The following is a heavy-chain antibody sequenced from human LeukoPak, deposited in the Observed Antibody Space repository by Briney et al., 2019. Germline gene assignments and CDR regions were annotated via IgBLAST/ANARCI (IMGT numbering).Heavy chain of an antibody. D-gene: IGHD2-21*02. CDR3: ARSEHIVVVTSTPASY. Sequence: TRGSLRLSCAASGFTFSSYAMHWVRQAPGKGLEWVAVISYDGSNKYYADSVKGRFTISRDNSKNTVFMEMNSLKPEDTALYYCARSEHIVVVTSTPASYCGQGTLLTVSS. CDR2: ISYDGSNK. J-gene: IGHJ4*02. CDR1: GFTFSSYA. V-gene: IGHV3-30-3*01.